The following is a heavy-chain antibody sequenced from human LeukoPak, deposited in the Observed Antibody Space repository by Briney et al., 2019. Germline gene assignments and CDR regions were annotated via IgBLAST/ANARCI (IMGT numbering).Heavy chain of an antibody. J-gene: IGHJ4*02. D-gene: IGHD3-22*01. CDR1: GGSISSSSYY. CDR2: IYYSGST. Sequence: SETLSLTCTVSGGSISSSSYYWGWIRQPPGKGLEWIGSIYYSGSTYYNPSLKSRVTISVDTSKNQFSLKLSSVTAADTAVYYCARNYDSSGYYLLFDYWGRGTLVTVSS. V-gene: IGHV4-39*01. CDR3: ARNYDSSGYYLLFDY.